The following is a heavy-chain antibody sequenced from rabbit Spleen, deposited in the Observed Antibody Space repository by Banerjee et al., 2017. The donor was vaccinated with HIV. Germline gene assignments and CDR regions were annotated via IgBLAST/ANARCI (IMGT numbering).Heavy chain of an antibody. J-gene: IGHJ4*01. D-gene: IGHD1-1*01. Sequence: QEQLEESGGDLVKPEGSLTLTCTASGFSFSSSYWICWVRQAPGKGLGWIGCIYGGSDGSAYYASWGEGRFTISKASATAVTLEMARVAGGDAAAQFCARTGGNSGETICVNLWGPGTLVTVS. CDR1: GFSFSSSYW. CDR3: ARTGGNSGETICVNL. CDR2: IYGGSDGSA. V-gene: IGHV1S45*01.